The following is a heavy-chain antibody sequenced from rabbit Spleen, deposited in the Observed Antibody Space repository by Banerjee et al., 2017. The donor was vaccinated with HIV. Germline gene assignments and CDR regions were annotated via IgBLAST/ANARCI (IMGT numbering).Heavy chain of an antibody. CDR1: GFSFSSAYD. Sequence: QSLEESGGDLVKPGASLTLTCTASGFSFSSAYDMCWVRQAPRKGLEWIACIYGGYSGTTYYANWAKGRFTISKTSSTTVTLQMTSLTAADTATYFCARNTDAYDGVDIGPTYFNLWGQGTLVTVS. J-gene: IGHJ4*01. CDR3: ARNTDAYDGVDIGPTYFNL. V-gene: IGHV1S40*01. CDR2: IYGGYSGTT. D-gene: IGHD6-1*01.